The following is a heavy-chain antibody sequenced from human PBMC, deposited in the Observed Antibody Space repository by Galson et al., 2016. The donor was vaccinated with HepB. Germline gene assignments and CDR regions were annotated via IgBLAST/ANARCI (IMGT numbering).Heavy chain of an antibody. D-gene: IGHD3-9*01. J-gene: IGHJ5*02. CDR3: ARAGYFRQNHWFDP. V-gene: IGHV4-31*03. CDR2: IYYSGST. CDR1: SGSISSGGYY. Sequence: TLSLTCTVSSGSISSGGYYWSWIPPHPGKGLEWIVYIYYSGSTYYNPSLKSRVTISVDTSNNQFSLKLSPVTAADTAVYYCARAGYFRQNHWFDPWGQGTLVTVSS.